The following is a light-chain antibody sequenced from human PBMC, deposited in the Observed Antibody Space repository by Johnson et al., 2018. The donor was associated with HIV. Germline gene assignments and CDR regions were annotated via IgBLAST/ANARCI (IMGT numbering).Light chain of an antibody. CDR2: EKN. Sequence: QSVLTQPPSVSAAPGQKVTISCSGSSSNIGNNYVSWYQQLPGTSPKLLIYEKNKRPSGIPDRFSGSTSGASATLAITGLQTGDEADYYCGTWDNSLKAEVFGTGTKVTVL. CDR1: SSNIGNNY. J-gene: IGLJ1*01. CDR3: GTWDNSLKAEV. V-gene: IGLV1-51*02.